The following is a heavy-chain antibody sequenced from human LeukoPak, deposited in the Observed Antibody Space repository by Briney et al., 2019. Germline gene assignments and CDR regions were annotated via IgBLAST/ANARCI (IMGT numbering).Heavy chain of an antibody. J-gene: IGHJ1*01. CDR1: GLTFSSYV. Sequence: PGGSLRLSCAASGLTFSSYVMSWVRQAPGKGLEWVAGISSGGGTTYYADSVKGRFTISRDNSKNTLYLQMNSLRVEDTAVYYCAKDLPKITIFGALQHWGRGTPVSVSS. CDR2: ISSGGGTT. CDR3: AKDLPKITIFGALQH. V-gene: IGHV3-23*01. D-gene: IGHD3-3*01.